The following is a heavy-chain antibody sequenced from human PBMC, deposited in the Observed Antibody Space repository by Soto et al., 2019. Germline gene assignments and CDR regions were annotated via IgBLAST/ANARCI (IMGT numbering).Heavy chain of an antibody. CDR1: WRTFSGSS. V-gene: IGHV3-73*02. CDR2: IISKIASYAT. CDR3: LRAIDRGGFDP. Sequence: EVQLVASGGGLVQPGGSLKLPCAGSWRTFSGSSLHWVRQAFGKGLAWVGPIISKIASYATGYAGAVNGRLTISRDESKNMVSLQMNNLKTEDTAVYYCLRAIDRGGFDPWGQSILVPVSS. D-gene: IGHD3-10*01. J-gene: IGHJ5*02.